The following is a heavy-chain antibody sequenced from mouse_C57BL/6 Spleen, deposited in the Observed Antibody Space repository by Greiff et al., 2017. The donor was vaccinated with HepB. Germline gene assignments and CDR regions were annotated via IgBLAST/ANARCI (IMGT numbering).Heavy chain of an antibody. J-gene: IGHJ1*03. CDR1: GFTFSDYG. CDR2: ISNLAYSI. D-gene: IGHD2-4*01. Sequence: EVKLMESGGGLVQPGGSLKLSCAASGFTFSDYGMAWVRQAPRKGPEWVAFISNLAYSIYYADTVTGRFTISRENAKNTLYLEMSSLRSEDKAMYYCARQLYYDYGEGYFDVWGTGTTVTVSS. CDR3: ARQLYYDYGEGYFDV. V-gene: IGHV5-15*01.